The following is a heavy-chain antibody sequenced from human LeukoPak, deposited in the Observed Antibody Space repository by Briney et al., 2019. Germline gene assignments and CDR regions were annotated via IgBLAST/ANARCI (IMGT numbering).Heavy chain of an antibody. CDR3: ARAGYYYYYYMDV. Sequence: ASVKFSCKASGYTFTGYYMHWVRQAPGQGLEWMGWINPNSGGANYAQKIQGRVTMTRDTSISTAYMELSRLRSDDTAVYYCARAGYYYYYYMDVWGKGTTVTISS. J-gene: IGHJ6*03. CDR2: INPNSGGA. V-gene: IGHV1-2*02. CDR1: GYTFTGYY.